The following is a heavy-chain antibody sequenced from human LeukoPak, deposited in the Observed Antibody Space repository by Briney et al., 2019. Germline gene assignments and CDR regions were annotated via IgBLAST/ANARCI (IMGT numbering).Heavy chain of an antibody. Sequence: PSQTLSLTCTVSGGSISSGGYYWSWIRQPPGKGLEWIGYIYHSGSTYYNPSLKSRVTISVDRSKNQFSLKLSSVTAADTAVYYCARDLRDCSSTSCYHHPVWFDPWGQGTLVTVSS. CDR3: ARDLRDCSSTSCYHHPVWFDP. V-gene: IGHV4-30-2*01. CDR1: GGSISSGGYY. J-gene: IGHJ5*02. D-gene: IGHD2-2*01. CDR2: IYHSGST.